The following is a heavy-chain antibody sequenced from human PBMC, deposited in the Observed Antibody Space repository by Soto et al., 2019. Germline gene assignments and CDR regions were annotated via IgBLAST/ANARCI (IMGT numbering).Heavy chain of an antibody. J-gene: IGHJ4*02. CDR3: SRAVAEFFTDTSGYLLTFDY. D-gene: IGHD3-22*01. CDR2: ISGSGGST. CDR1: GFTFSSYA. Sequence: GGSLRLSCAASGFTFSSYAMSWVRQAPGKGLEWVSAISGSGGSTYYADSVKGRFTISRDNSKNTLYLQMNSLRAEDTAVYYCSRAVAEFFTDTSGYLLTFDYWGPGTLVTVSS. V-gene: IGHV3-23*01.